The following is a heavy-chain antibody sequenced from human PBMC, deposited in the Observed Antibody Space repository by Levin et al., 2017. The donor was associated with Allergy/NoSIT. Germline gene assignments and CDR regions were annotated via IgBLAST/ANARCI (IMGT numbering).Heavy chain of an antibody. V-gene: IGHV1-2*04. CDR2: IDPRNGHT. Sequence: GGSLRLSCKASGYTFRDYYIHWVRQAPGRGPEWMGWIDPRNGHTEYAQKFQGWVTMTRDTFISTAYMDLGRLTSDDTAVYYCVRDSGRPGRYWYFGLWGRGTPVIVSS. CDR3: VRDSGRPGRYWYFGL. J-gene: IGHJ2*01. D-gene: IGHD3-10*01. CDR1: GYTFRDYY.